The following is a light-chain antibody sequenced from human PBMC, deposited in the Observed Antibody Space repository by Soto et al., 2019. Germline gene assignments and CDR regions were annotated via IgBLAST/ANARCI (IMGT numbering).Light chain of an antibody. CDR1: SGDVGAYNS. CDR3: SSYTSSIPRV. CDR2: EVS. V-gene: IGLV2-14*01. J-gene: IGLJ3*02. Sequence: QSALTQPASVSGSPGQSITISCTGTSGDVGAYNSVSWYQQHPGKVPKLIIYEVSNRPSGVSNRFSGSKSGYTASLTISGLQAEDEADYYCSSYTSSIPRVFGGGTKVTVL.